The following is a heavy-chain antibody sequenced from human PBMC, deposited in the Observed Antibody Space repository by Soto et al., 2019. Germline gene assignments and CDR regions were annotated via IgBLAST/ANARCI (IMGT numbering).Heavy chain of an antibody. CDR3: AKLSGDYGDYYYYYYMDV. Sequence: GGSLRLSCAASGFTFSSYAMSWVRQAPGKGLKWVSAISGSGGSTYYADSVKGRFTISRDNSKNTLYLQMNSLRAEDTAVYYCAKLSGDYGDYYYYYYMDVWGKGTTVTVSS. D-gene: IGHD4-17*01. CDR1: GFTFSSYA. J-gene: IGHJ6*03. V-gene: IGHV3-23*01. CDR2: ISGSGGST.